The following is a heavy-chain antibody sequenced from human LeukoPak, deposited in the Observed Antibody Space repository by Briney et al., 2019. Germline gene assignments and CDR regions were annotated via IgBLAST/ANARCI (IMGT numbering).Heavy chain of an antibody. CDR1: GGTFSSYA. V-gene: IGHV1-69*05. J-gene: IGHJ4*02. CDR2: IIPIFGTA. CDR3: ASGPSLVGATTFDY. Sequence: SVKVSCKASGGTFSSYAISWVRQAPGQGLEWMGGIIPIFGTANYAQKFQGRVTITTDESTSTAYMELSSLRSEDTAVYYCASGPSLVGATTFDYWGQGALVTVSS. D-gene: IGHD1-26*01.